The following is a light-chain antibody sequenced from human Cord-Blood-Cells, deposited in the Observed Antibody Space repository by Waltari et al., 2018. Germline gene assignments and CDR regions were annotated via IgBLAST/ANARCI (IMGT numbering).Light chain of an antibody. CDR3: QQFNSNPWT. V-gene: IGKV1-13*02. CDR2: DAS. J-gene: IGKJ1*01. CDR1: QGISSA. Sequence: AIQLTQSPSSLSASVGDRVTITCRASQGISSALAWYQQKPGKAPKLLIYDASSLESGVPSRFSGSGSGTDFTLTINSLQPEDFATYYCQQFNSNPWTFGQGTKVEIK.